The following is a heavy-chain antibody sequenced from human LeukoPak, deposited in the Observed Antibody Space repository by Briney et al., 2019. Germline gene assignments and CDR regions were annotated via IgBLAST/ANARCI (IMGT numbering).Heavy chain of an antibody. J-gene: IGHJ4*02. D-gene: IGHD1-26*01. V-gene: IGHV3-48*01. CDR2: VSSSSRTK. CDR3: ASQSSGSSTRAPDF. Sequence: GGSLRLSCTGSGGAFSSSSFNWVRQTPGKGLEWISYVSSSSRTKYYAASIKGRFTISRNNANNSLFLQMNDLSADDTALYYCASQSSGSSTRAPDFWGLGTLVTVSS. CDR1: GGAFSSSS.